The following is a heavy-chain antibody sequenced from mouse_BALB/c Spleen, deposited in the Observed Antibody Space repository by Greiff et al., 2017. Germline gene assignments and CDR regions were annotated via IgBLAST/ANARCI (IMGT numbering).Heavy chain of an antibody. J-gene: IGHJ3*01. CDR3: ARRRDYDWFAY. CDR1: GYSITSDYA. D-gene: IGHD2-4*01. V-gene: IGHV3-2*02. Sequence: EVKLMESGPGLVKPSQSLSLTCTVTGYSITSDYAWNWIRQFPGNKLEWMGYISYSGSTSYNPSLKSRISITRDTSKNQFFLQLNSVTTEDTATYYCARRRDYDWFAYWGQGTLVTVSA. CDR2: ISYSGST.